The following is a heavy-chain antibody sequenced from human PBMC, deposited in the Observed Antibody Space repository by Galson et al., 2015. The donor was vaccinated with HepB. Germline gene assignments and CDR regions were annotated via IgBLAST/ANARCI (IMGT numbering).Heavy chain of an antibody. CDR1: GFSLSTSGMR. Sequence: PALVKPTQTLTLTCTFSGFSLSTSGMRVSWIRRPPGKALEWLARIDWDDDKFYSTSLKTRLTISKDTSKNQVVLTMTNMDPVDTATYYCARSPGYDSSGYRPYYYGMDVWGQGTTVTVSS. D-gene: IGHD3-22*01. J-gene: IGHJ6*02. CDR2: IDWDDDK. V-gene: IGHV2-70*04. CDR3: ARSPGYDSSGYRPYYYGMDV.